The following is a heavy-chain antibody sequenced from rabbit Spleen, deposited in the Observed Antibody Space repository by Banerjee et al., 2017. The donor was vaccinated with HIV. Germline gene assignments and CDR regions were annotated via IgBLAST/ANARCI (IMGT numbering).Heavy chain of an antibody. J-gene: IGHJ4*01. V-gene: IGHV1S45*01. CDR1: GFSFSNKAV. Sequence: QEQLVESGGVLVKPEGSLKLSCTASGFSFSNKAVMCWVRQAPGKGLEWIASIDAGSSGFTYFATWAKGRFSCSKTSSTTVTLQKTSLTAADTATYFCARAGVFAYVFATGPFNWWGPGTRVTVS. D-gene: IGHD6-1*01. CDR3: ARAGVFAYVFATGPFNW. CDR2: IDAGSSGFT.